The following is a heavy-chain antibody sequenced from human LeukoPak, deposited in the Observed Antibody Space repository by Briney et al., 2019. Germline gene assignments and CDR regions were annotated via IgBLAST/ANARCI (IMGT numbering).Heavy chain of an antibody. V-gene: IGHV3-53*01. CDR1: GFTVSSNY. Sequence: GGSLRLSCAASGFTVSSNYMSWVRQAPGKGLEWVSVIYSGGSTYYADSVKGRFTISRDNSKNTLYLQMNSLRAEDTAVYYCAKEDALRIAAAEGEDYWGQGTLVTVSS. D-gene: IGHD6-13*01. CDR3: AKEDALRIAAAEGEDY. J-gene: IGHJ4*02. CDR2: IYSGGST.